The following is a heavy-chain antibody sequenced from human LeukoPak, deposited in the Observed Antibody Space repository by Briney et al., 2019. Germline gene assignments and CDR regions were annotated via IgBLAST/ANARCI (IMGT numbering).Heavy chain of an antibody. V-gene: IGHV3-21*01. CDR1: GFTFSSYS. Sequence: GGSLRLSCAASGFTFSSYSMNWVRQAPGKGLEWVSSISSSISYIYYADSVKGRFTISRDNAKNSLYLQMNSLRAEDTAVYYCARDLGTTVTTYLDYWGQGTLVTVSS. CDR3: ARDLGTTVTTYLDY. D-gene: IGHD4-17*01. CDR2: ISSSISYI. J-gene: IGHJ4*02.